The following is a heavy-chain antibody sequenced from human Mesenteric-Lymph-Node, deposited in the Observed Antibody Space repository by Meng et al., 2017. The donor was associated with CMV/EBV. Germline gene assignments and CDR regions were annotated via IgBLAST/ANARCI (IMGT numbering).Heavy chain of an antibody. V-gene: IGHV1-18*01. CDR1: GGTFDKSA. Sequence: KASGGTFDKSAISWVRQAPGQGLEWMGWISAYNGNTNYAQKLQGRVTMTTDTSTSTAYMELRSLRSDDTAVYYCARDLGFGELLFDYWGQGTLVTVSS. D-gene: IGHD3-10*01. CDR3: ARDLGFGELLFDY. J-gene: IGHJ4*02. CDR2: ISAYNGNT.